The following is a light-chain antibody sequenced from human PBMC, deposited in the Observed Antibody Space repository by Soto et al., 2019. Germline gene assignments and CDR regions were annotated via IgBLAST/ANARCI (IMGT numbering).Light chain of an antibody. Sequence: VLTQPPSASGSPGQSVAISCTGTSSDVGGYNYVSWYQQHPGKAPKLMIYEVNKRPSGVPDRFSGSKSGNTASLTVSGLQAEDEADYYCSSYAGSSNVFGTGTKATVL. J-gene: IGLJ1*01. V-gene: IGLV2-8*01. CDR1: SSDVGGYNY. CDR3: SSYAGSSNV. CDR2: EVN.